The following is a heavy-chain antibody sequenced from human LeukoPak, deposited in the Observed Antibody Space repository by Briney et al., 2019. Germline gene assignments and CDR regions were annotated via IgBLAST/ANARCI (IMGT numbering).Heavy chain of an antibody. D-gene: IGHD2-2*02. CDR2: IIPIFGTA. CDR1: GGTFSSYA. V-gene: IGHV1-69*13. Sequence: SVKVSCKASGGTFSSYAISWVRQAPGQGLEWMGGIIPIFGTANYAQKFQGRVTITADESTSTAYMEPSSLRSEDTAVYYCATPRYTRPYYYYYMDVWGKGTTVTVSS. CDR3: ATPRYTRPYYYYYMDV. J-gene: IGHJ6*03.